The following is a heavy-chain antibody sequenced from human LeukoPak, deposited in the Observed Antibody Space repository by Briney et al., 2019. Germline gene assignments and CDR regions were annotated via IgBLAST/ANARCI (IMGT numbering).Heavy chain of an antibody. D-gene: IGHD5-12*01. CDR3: ARGLSDDSGDGYKLKYFDY. V-gene: IGHV4-59*08. J-gene: IGHJ4*02. CDR1: GGSFSGYY. CDR2: IYYSGST. Sequence: SETLSLTCAVYGGSFSGYYWSWIRQPPGKGLEWIGYIYYSGSTNYNPSLKSRVTISVDASENQFSLKLGSVTAADTAVYYCARGLSDDSGDGYKLKYFDYWGQGTLVTVSS.